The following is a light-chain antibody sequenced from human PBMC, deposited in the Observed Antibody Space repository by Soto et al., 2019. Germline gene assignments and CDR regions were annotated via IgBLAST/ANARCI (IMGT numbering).Light chain of an antibody. CDR3: QQSDKQPVT. V-gene: IGKV1-33*01. Sequence: DLQMTQSPFSLSASVGDRVTITCQASQDISNFLNWYHQTPGKAPRLLIYDVSSLQPGVASRFSGSGSGTDFSLTINSLQPEDIGTFYCQQSDKQPVTFGGGTKVEIK. CDR2: DVS. J-gene: IGKJ4*01. CDR1: QDISNF.